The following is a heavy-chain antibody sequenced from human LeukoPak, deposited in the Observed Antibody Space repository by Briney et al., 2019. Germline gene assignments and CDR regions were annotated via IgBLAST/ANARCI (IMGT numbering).Heavy chain of an antibody. CDR1: GYTFIGYY. J-gene: IGHJ3*02. CDR2: INPNSGGT. CDR3: ARVGDPGAFDI. Sequence: ASVKVSCKTSGYTFIGYYMHWVRQAPGQGLEWMGWINPNSGGTNYAQKFQGRVIMTRDTSISTAYMELNRLKSDDTAVYYCARVGDPGAFDIWGQGTMVTVSS. V-gene: IGHV1-2*02. D-gene: IGHD3-10*01.